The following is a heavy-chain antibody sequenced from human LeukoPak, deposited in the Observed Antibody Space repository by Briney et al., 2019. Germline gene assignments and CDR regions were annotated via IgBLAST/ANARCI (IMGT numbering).Heavy chain of an antibody. CDR3: ARDGGYYSIDY. CDR2: ITSSGRTI. Sequence: GGSLRLSCVVSGFTLSNYEMNWVRQAPGKGLEWISYITSSGRTIYYADSVKGRFTISRDDAKSSLYLQMNSLRVEDTAIYYCARDGGYYSIDYWGQGTLVTASS. D-gene: IGHD3-22*01. V-gene: IGHV3-48*03. J-gene: IGHJ4*02. CDR1: GFTLSNYE.